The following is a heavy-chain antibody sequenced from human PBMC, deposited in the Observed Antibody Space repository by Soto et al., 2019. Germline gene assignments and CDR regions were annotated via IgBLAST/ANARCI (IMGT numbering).Heavy chain of an antibody. CDR2: ISGYNGDT. CDR1: GYNFRGYG. CDR3: AREGEVARSSFDL. V-gene: IGHV1-18*01. D-gene: IGHD2-21*01. J-gene: IGHJ3*01. Sequence: QLQLIQSGAEVKKPGASVKVSCTTSGYNFRGYGISWVRQAPGQGLEWMGFISGYNGDTYFAQKVQDRVTLTTDPSTNTASMELRSLTTDDKAVYYCAREGEVARSSFDLWGQGTVVTVSS.